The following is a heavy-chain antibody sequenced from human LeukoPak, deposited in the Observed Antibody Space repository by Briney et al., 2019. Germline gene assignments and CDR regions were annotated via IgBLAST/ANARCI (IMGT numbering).Heavy chain of an antibody. CDR2: MNPNSGDT. CDR3: ARVVSSGSPDDY. V-gene: IGHV1-8*03. J-gene: IGHJ4*02. D-gene: IGHD3-10*01. Sequence: ASVKVSCKASGYTFSSYDINWVRQAAGQGLEWLGWMNPNSGDTGYAQTFQGRVSITRNTSISTFYMELSSLRSDDTAVYYCARVVSSGSPDDYWGQGTLVTVSS. CDR1: GYTFSSYD.